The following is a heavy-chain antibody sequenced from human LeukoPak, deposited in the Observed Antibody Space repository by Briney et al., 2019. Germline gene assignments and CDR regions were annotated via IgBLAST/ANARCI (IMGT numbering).Heavy chain of an antibody. CDR3: AKDRLQWWTTTIDY. CDR2: ISGGGGST. V-gene: IGHV3-23*01. J-gene: IGHJ4*02. Sequence: TGGSLRLSRAASGFTFSSYAMNWVRQAPGKGLEWVSAISGGGGSTYYADSVKGRFTISRDNSKNTLFLQMNGLRAEDTAIYYCAKDRLQWWTTTIDYWGQGTLVTVSS. D-gene: IGHD2-15*01. CDR1: GFTFSSYA.